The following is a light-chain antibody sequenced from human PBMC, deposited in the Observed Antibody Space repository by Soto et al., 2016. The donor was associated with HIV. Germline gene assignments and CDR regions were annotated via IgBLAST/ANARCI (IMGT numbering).Light chain of an antibody. Sequence: SYVLTQPPSVSVAPGKTARITCGGNNIGTRSVHWYQQKAGQAPVLVVYDDSDRPSGIPERFSGSNSGNTATLTISRVEAGDEADYYCQVWDSSSDHPVFGGGTKLTVL. CDR3: QVWDSSSDHPV. J-gene: IGLJ3*02. CDR2: DDS. CDR1: NIGTRS. V-gene: IGLV3-21*03.